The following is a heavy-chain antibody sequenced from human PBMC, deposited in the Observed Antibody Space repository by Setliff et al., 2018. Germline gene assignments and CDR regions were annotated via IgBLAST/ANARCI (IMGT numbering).Heavy chain of an antibody. CDR2: IYWNDDK. D-gene: IGHD3-22*01. CDR1: GFSLSTSGVG. Sequence: SGPTREPTQTLTLTCTFSGFSLSTSGVGVGWIRQPPGKALEWLALIYWNDDKRYSPSLESRLTITKDTSKNQVVLTMTNMDPVDTATYYCAHSRGLLWFGDNTGYYYDSSGYAFDYWGQGTLVTVS. CDR3: AHSRGLLWFGDNTGYYYDSSGYAFDY. V-gene: IGHV2-5*01. J-gene: IGHJ4*02.